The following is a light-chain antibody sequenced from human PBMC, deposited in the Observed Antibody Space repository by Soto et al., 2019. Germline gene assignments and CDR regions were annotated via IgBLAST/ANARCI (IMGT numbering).Light chain of an antibody. V-gene: IGLV1-47*01. Sequence: QTVVTQPPSASGTPWQRVTISCSGSSSNIGSNYVYWYQQLPGTAPKLLIYRNNQRPSGVPDRFSGSKSGTSASLAISGLRSEDEADYYCAAWDDSLSGYVFGTGTKVTVL. J-gene: IGLJ1*01. CDR1: SSNIGSNY. CDR2: RNN. CDR3: AAWDDSLSGYV.